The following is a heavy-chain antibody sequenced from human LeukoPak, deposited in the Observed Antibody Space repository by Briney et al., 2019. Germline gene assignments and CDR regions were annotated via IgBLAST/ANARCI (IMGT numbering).Heavy chain of an antibody. V-gene: IGHV4-59*01. Sequence: PSETLSLTCSVSDDSITMCYWTWIRQPPGKGLEWIGYVDHTGSTNFNPSLNGRVSISRDTTNNLFSLRLRSVTAADTAVYFCARGRVSSSTWYSTYYYYFYMDVWGKGTTVTVSS. CDR3: ARGRVSSSTWYSTYYYYFYMDV. J-gene: IGHJ6*03. CDR1: DDSITMCY. CDR2: VDHTGST. D-gene: IGHD1-1*01.